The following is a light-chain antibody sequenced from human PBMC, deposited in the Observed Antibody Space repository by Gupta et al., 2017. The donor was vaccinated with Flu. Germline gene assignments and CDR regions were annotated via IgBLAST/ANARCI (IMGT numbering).Light chain of an antibody. Sequence: EVVLTQSPATLSLSPGERAVLSCRASQSVRHSLAWYQQKPGQAPRLLMFDASRRAAGIRARFSGSGSGKDFTLTISTREPEEFAGYYCQQRSDLPMYTFGQGTKLEMK. J-gene: IGKJ2*01. CDR2: DAS. V-gene: IGKV3-11*01. CDR3: QQRSDLPMYT. CDR1: QSVRHS.